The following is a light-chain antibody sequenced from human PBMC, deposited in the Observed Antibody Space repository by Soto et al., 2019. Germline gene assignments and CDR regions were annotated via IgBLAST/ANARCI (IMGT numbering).Light chain of an antibody. Sequence: EIVMTQSPATLSVSPGERATLSCRASQSVSSNLAWYQQKPGQAPRLLISGASTRATGIPARFSGSGSGTEFTLTISSLQSEDCAVYYCQQYNNWPPWTFGQGTKVEIK. J-gene: IGKJ1*01. CDR2: GAS. V-gene: IGKV3-15*01. CDR1: QSVSSN. CDR3: QQYNNWPPWT.